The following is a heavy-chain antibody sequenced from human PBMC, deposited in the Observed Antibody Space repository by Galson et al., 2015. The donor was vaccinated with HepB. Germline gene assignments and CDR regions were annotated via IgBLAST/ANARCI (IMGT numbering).Heavy chain of an antibody. J-gene: IGHJ6*03. CDR1: GYSFTSYW. V-gene: IGHV5-10-1*01. D-gene: IGHD6-13*01. CDR2: IDPSDSYT. CDR3: ARHEGRIAAASYYYYMDV. Sequence: QSGAEVKKPGESLRISCKGSGYSFTSYWISWVRQMPGKGLEWMGRIDPSDSYTNYSPSFQGHVTISADKSISTAYLQWSSLKASDTAMYYCARHEGRIAAASYYYYMDVWGKGTTVTVSS.